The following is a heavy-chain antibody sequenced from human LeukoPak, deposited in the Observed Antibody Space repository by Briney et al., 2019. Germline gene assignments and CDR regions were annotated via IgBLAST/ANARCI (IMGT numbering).Heavy chain of an antibody. J-gene: IGHJ4*02. Sequence: ASVKVSCKVSGYTLTELSMHWVRQAPGKGLEWMGGFDPEDGETIYAQKFQGRVTMTEDTSTDTAYMELSSLRSEDTAMYYCATDRGSGYDWNYWGQGTLVAVSS. D-gene: IGHD5-12*01. CDR2: FDPEDGET. V-gene: IGHV1-24*01. CDR3: ATDRGSGYDWNY. CDR1: GYTLTELS.